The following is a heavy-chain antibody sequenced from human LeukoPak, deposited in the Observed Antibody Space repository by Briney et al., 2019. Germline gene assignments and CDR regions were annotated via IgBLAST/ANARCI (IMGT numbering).Heavy chain of an antibody. CDR1: GFTFSSYA. V-gene: IGHV3-30-3*01. J-gene: IGHJ4*02. D-gene: IGHD4-17*01. Sequence: GGSLRLSCAASGFTFSSYAMHWVRQAPGKGLEWVAVISYGGSNKYYADSVKGRFTISRDNSKNTLYLQMNSLRAEDTAVYYCARDRSPYSGYGDLVGYWGQGTLVTVSS. CDR3: ARDRSPYSGYGDLVGY. CDR2: ISYGGSNK.